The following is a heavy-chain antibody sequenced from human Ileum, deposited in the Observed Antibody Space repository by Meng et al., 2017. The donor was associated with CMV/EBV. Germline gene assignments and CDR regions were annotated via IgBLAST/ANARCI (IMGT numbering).Heavy chain of an antibody. V-gene: IGHV1-8*01. J-gene: IGHJ6*02. CDR3: AIVGKMAHYGVDV. CDR2: MNPNSGNT. Sequence: ASVKVSCKASGYTFTTYDINWVRQATGQGLEWMGWMNPNSGNTGYAQKFQGRVTMTRDTSISTAYLELTSLRSEDTAVYYCAIVGKMAHYGVDVWGQGTTVTVSS. D-gene: IGHD5-24*01. CDR1: GYTFTTYD.